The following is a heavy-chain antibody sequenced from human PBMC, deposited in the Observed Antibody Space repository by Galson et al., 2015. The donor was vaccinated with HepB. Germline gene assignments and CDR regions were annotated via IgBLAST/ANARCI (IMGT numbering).Heavy chain of an antibody. CDR3: TTDVYYSKYCSWLAP. CDR2: IKSNTDGETT. CDR1: GFPFNNAW. J-gene: IGHJ5*02. V-gene: IGHV3-15*01. Sequence: SLRLSCAASGFPFNNAWMTWVRQAPGLGLEWVGRIKSNTDGETTDYAAPVKGRFTISGDDSKNRLYLQMNSLKTDDSAVYYCTTDVYYSKYCSWLAPWGQGTLVTVSS. D-gene: IGHD5/OR15-5a*01.